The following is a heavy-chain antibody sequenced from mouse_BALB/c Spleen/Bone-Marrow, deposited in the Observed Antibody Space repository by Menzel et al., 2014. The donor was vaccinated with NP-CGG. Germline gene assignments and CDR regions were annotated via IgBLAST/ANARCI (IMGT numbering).Heavy chain of an antibody. CDR2: IDTSDSYT. Sequence: VQLQQSGAELVMPGASVKMSCKASGYTFTDHWMHWVKQRPGQGLEWIGAIDTSDSYTSYNQKFKGKATLTVDESSSTAYMQLSSLTSEDSAVYYCARSAGYWYFDVWGAGTTVTVSS. J-gene: IGHJ1*01. D-gene: IGHD1-2*01. V-gene: IGHV1-69*01. CDR3: ARSAGYWYFDV. CDR1: GYTFTDHW.